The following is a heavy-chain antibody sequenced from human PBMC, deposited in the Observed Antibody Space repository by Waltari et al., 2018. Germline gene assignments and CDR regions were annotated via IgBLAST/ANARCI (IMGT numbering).Heavy chain of an antibody. CDR1: GDSVTSPNW. CDR3: ARDRGRGLYLDA. V-gene: IGHV4-4*02. CDR2: VLSTGKT. Sequence: QLQLQESGPGLVKPSGTLSLSCAVSGDSVTSPNWWSWVRQSPQRGLEWIGQVLSTGKTIYSPSFASRVTMSLDASNNQFSLKVTSATAADTAVYYCARDRGRGLYLDAWGPGTLVTVSP. D-gene: IGHD2-15*01. J-gene: IGHJ5*02.